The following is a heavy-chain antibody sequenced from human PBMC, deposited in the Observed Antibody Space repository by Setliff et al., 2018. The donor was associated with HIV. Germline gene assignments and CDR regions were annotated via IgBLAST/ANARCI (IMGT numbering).Heavy chain of an antibody. CDR1: GGSISSNSYF. D-gene: IGHD2-21*02. CDR3: ASRGIVVVTMSMPDEFFVH. Sequence: SETLSLTCTVSGGSISSNSYFWGWIRQPPGKGLEWIGSIYYSGTTYYNPSLRGRVTISVDRSRNQFSLTLNSVTAADTATYYCASRGIVVVTMSMPDEFFVHWGHGTLVTVS. J-gene: IGHJ1*01. V-gene: IGHV4-39*01. CDR2: IYYSGTT.